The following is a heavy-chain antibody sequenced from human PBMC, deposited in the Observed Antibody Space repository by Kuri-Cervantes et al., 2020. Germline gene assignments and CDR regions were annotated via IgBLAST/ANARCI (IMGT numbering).Heavy chain of an antibody. V-gene: IGHV5-51*01. J-gene: IGHJ3*02. CDR2: IYPGDSDT. CDR3: ARVDFDYIWGSYRSGFDI. D-gene: IGHD3-16*02. CDR1: GYGFSNHW. Sequence: GESLKISCKDPGYGFSNHWIGWVRQKPGQGLEWMGVIYPGDSDTRYSPSLQGQVTISADKSITTAYLQWSSLKASDTAIYYCARVDFDYIWGSYRSGFDIWGQGTMVTVSS.